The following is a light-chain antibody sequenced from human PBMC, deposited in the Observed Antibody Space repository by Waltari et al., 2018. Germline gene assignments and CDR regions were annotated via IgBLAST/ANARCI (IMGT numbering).Light chain of an antibody. CDR1: RGHSSHS. V-gene: IGLV4-69*01. Sequence: QLVLTQSPSASASLGASVKLTCTLDRGHSSHSVAWPQQQPEKGPRYLMKINSDGSHTKGDEIPDRFSGSSSGAERYLIISSAQSEDEADYYCQTGGHGTWVFGGGTKLTVL. CDR3: QTGGHGTWV. J-gene: IGLJ3*02. CDR2: INSDGSH.